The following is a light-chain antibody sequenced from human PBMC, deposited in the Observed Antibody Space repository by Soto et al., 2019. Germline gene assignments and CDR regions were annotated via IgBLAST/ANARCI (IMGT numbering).Light chain of an antibody. CDR2: CPS. CDR3: QQFGFAPLS. CDR1: QSVSSSY. Sequence: EIVLTQSPGTLSLSPGVRATLSCRASQSVSSSYVAWYQQKVGQAPRLLVCCPSSRAAGIPERFSGSGSGTDFTLTITRLEPEASAVYYCQQFGFAPLSFGGGTRVEIK. J-gene: IGKJ4*01. V-gene: IGKV3-20*01.